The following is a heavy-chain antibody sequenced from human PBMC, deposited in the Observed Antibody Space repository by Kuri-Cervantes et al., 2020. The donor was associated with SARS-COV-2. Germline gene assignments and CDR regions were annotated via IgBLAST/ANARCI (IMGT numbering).Heavy chain of an antibody. Sequence: GESLKISCAASGFTFSSYWMHWVRQAPGKGLVWVSRINSDGSSTSYADPVKGRFTISRDNAKNMLFLQMNSLRAEDTAVYYCVRDGDHWNFDYWGQGTLVTVSS. CDR3: VRDGDHWNFDY. V-gene: IGHV3-74*01. J-gene: IGHJ4*02. CDR1: GFTFSSYW. CDR2: INSDGSST. D-gene: IGHD1-1*01.